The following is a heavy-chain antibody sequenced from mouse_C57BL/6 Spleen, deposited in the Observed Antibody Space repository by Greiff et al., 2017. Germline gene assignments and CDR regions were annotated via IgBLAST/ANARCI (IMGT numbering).Heavy chain of an antibody. CDR1: GFTFSDYG. D-gene: IGHD1-1*01. Sequence: VQLKESGGGLVKPGGSLKLSCAASGFTFSDYGMHWVRQAPEKGLEWVAYISSGSSTIYYADTVKGRFTISRDNAKNTLFLQMTSLRSEDTAMYYCARGNYGSSCYFDYWGQGTTLTVSS. J-gene: IGHJ2*01. V-gene: IGHV5-17*01. CDR3: ARGNYGSSCYFDY. CDR2: ISSGSSTI.